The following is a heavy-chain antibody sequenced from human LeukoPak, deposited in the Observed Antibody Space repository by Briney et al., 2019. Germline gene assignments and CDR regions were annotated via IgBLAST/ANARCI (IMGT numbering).Heavy chain of an antibody. D-gene: IGHD3-10*01. CDR2: IYYSGST. CDR1: GGSISSSSYY. J-gene: IGHJ4*02. CDR3: ARDTYYYGSGSYYDY. V-gene: IGHV4-39*07. Sequence: SETLSLTCTVSGGSISSSSYYWGWIRQPPGKGLEWIGSIYYSGSTYYNPSLKSRVTISVDTSKNQFSLKLNSVTAADTAVYYCARDTYYYGSGSYYDYWGQGTLVTVSS.